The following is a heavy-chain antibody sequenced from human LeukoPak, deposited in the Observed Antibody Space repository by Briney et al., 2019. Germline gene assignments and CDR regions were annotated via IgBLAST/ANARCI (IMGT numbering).Heavy chain of an antibody. CDR2: IYTCGST. D-gene: IGHD2-2*01. V-gene: IGHV3-53*01. Sequence: GGPLSLSCAASGFTVSSDYMCRFRQAPGKGLLGVSVIYTCGSTSYADSVKGRFTISRDNSKNTLCLQMNSLGAADTAVYYCARYCSDISCYSFDVWGQGTMVTVSS. CDR1: GFTVSSDY. CDR3: ARYCSDISCYSFDV. J-gene: IGHJ3*01.